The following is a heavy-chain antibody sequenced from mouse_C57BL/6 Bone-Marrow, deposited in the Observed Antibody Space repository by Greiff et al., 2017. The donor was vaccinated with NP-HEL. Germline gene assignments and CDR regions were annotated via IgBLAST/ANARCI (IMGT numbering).Heavy chain of an antibody. CDR2: IRLKSDNYAT. CDR3: TTYYYGSWYFDV. D-gene: IGHD1-1*01. V-gene: IGHV6-3*01. Sequence: EVKLQESGGGLVQPGGSMKLSCVASGFTFSNYWMNWVRQSPEKGLEWVAQIRLKSDNYATHYAESVKGRFTISRDDSKSSVYLQMNNLRAEDTGIYYCTTYYYGSWYFDVWGTGTTVTVSS. CDR1: GFTFSNYW. J-gene: IGHJ1*03.